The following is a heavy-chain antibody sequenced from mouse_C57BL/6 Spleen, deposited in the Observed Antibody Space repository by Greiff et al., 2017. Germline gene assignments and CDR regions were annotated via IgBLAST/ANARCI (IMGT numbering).Heavy chain of an antibody. CDR3: ARSGSYYYGSGGYFDV. CDR2: INPNNGGT. CDR1: GYTFTDYN. D-gene: IGHD1-1*01. J-gene: IGHJ1*03. Sequence: VQLQQSGPELVKPGASVKIPCKASGYTFTDYNMDWVKQSHGKSLEWIGDINPNNGGTIYNQKFKGKATLTVDKSSSTAYMELRSLTSEDTAVYYCARSGSYYYGSGGYFDVWGTGTTVTVSS. V-gene: IGHV1-18*01.